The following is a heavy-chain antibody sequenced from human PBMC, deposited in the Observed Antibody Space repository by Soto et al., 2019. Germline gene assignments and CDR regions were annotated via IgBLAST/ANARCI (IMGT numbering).Heavy chain of an antibody. J-gene: IGHJ6*02. CDR2: INHSGST. CDR3: ARARNSPNRTYYYYGMDV. D-gene: IGHD1-7*01. CDR1: GGSFSGYY. Sequence: QVQLQQWGAGLLKPSETLSLTCAVYGGSFSGYYWSWIRQPPGKGLEWLGEINHSGSTNYNPSLKSRVTISVDTSKNQFSLKLSSVTAADTAVYYCARARNSPNRTYYYYGMDVWGQGTTVTVSS. V-gene: IGHV4-34*01.